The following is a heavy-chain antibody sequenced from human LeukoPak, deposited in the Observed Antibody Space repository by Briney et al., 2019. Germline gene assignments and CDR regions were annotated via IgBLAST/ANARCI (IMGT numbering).Heavy chain of an antibody. Sequence: ASVKVSCKASGGTFSSYAISWVRQAPGQGLEWMGRIIPIFGIANYAQKFQGRVTITADKSTSTAYMGLSSLRSEDTAVYYCASTTMVRGVHCGMDVWGQGTTVTVSS. V-gene: IGHV1-69*04. CDR3: ASTTMVRGVHCGMDV. CDR1: GGTFSSYA. J-gene: IGHJ6*02. CDR2: IIPIFGIA. D-gene: IGHD3-10*01.